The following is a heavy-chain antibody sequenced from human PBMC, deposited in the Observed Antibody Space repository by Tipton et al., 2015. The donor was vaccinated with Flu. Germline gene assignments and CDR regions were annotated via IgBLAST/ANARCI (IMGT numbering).Heavy chain of an antibody. CDR1: GYYFTHYG. J-gene: IGHJ5*01. Sequence: QLVQSGGEVKKPGASVKVSCKASGYYFTHYGITWVRQAPGQGLEWMGWISTYDAKTNYAQNFQGRVTMTTDTSTRTVYMELRSLGSDDTAVYYCARGERGVISPSKWFESWGQGTLVIVSS. D-gene: IGHD3-10*01. CDR2: ISTYDAKT. CDR3: ARGERGVISPSKWFES. V-gene: IGHV1-18*01.